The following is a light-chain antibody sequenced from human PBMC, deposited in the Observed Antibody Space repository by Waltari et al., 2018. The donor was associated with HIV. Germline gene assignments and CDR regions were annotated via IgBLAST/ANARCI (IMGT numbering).Light chain of an antibody. CDR2: DNY. J-gene: IGLJ3*02. CDR1: SSNIWSND. Sequence: QSVLTQPPSVSAAPGQRVPISCSGSSSNIWSNDVSGYQQLPGTAPKLLIFDNYKRPSGIPDRFSGSKSGTSATLGITGLQTGDEADYYCGTWDSGLSAVVFGGGTKLTVL. CDR3: GTWDSGLSAVV. V-gene: IGLV1-51*01.